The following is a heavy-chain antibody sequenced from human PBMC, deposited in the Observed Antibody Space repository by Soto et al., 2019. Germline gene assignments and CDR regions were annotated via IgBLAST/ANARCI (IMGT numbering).Heavy chain of an antibody. Sequence: SETLSLTCAVYGGSFSGYYWSWIRQPPGKGLEWIGEINHSGSTNYNPSLKSRVTISVDTSKNQFSLKLSSVTAADTAVYYCARGGGYSSSWHNWFDPWGQGTLVTVSS. CDR3: ARGGGYSSSWHNWFDP. CDR1: GGSFSGYY. V-gene: IGHV4-34*01. CDR2: INHSGST. D-gene: IGHD6-13*01. J-gene: IGHJ5*02.